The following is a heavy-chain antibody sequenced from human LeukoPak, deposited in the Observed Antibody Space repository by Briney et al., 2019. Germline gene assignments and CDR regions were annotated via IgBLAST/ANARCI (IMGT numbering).Heavy chain of an antibody. J-gene: IGHJ4*02. CDR1: GYSISNGYY. D-gene: IGHD6-19*01. CDR3: ARRHSSGWFYY. Sequence: PSETLSLTCTVSGYSISNGYYWDWIRQPPGRGLEWIGNIYRSGSTSYNPSLKSRVTISVDTSKNQFSLKVNSVTAADTAVYYCARRHSSGWFYYCGQGTLVTVSS. V-gene: IGHV4-38-2*02. CDR2: IYRSGST.